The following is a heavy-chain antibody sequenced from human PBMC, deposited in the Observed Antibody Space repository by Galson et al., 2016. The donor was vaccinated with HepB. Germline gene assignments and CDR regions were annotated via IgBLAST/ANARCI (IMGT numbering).Heavy chain of an antibody. Sequence: SLRLSCAASGFTFDKYGMTWFRQAPGKGLEWVSTICGRCGDMDYADSVKGRFTISSDDSKNTLYLHMNSLRVEDTAIYYCAIDPSQWHDLLFGNWAQGTLVTVSA. CDR3: AIDPSQWHDLLFGN. D-gene: IGHD6-19*01. J-gene: IGHJ4*02. CDR1: GFTFDKYG. CDR2: ICGRCGDM. V-gene: IGHV3-23*01.